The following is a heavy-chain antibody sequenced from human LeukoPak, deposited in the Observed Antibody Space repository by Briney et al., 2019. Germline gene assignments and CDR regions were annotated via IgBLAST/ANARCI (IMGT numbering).Heavy chain of an antibody. Sequence: GGSLRLSCAASGFTFSSYAMSWVRQAPGKGLEWASAISGSGGSTYYADSVKGRFTISRDNSKNTLYLQMNSLRAEDTAVYYCTTDRGLTMIRGVIVDWGQGTLVTVSS. CDR3: TTDRGLTMIRGVIVD. J-gene: IGHJ4*02. CDR1: GFTFSSYA. V-gene: IGHV3-23*01. D-gene: IGHD3-10*01. CDR2: ISGSGGST.